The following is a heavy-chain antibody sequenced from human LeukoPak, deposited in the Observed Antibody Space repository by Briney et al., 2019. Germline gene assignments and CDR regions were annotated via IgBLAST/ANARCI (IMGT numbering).Heavy chain of an antibody. V-gene: IGHV5-51*01. CDR1: GYIFSTTW. CDR3: ARQGPSDY. J-gene: IGHJ4*02. Sequence: GESLRISCKTSGYIFSTTWIGWVGQLPGKGLEWMGIIFPRDSDTRYSPSFRGQVTISADTSISTAYLQWSSLKASDTAIYYCARQGPSDYWGQGTLVTVSS. CDR2: IFPRDSDT.